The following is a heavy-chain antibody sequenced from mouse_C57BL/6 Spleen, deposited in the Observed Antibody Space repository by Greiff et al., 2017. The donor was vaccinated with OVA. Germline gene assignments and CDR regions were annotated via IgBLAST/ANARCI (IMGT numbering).Heavy chain of an antibody. CDR1: GYTFTSYW. V-gene: IGHV1-69*01. J-gene: IGHJ4*01. CDR2: IDPSDSYT. Sequence: QVQLQQPGAELVMPGASVKLSCKASGYTFTSYWMHWVKQRPGQGLEWIGEIDPSDSYTTYNQKFKGKSTLTVDKSSSTDYMQISSMTSEGATVYYCARRSAQATLDYWGQGTSVTVSA. D-gene: IGHD3-2*02. CDR3: ARRSAQATLDY.